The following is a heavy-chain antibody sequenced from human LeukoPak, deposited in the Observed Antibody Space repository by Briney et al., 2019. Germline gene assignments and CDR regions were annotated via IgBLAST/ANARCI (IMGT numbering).Heavy chain of an antibody. J-gene: IGHJ4*02. V-gene: IGHV3-74*01. CDR3: ARGRGYSYGFGFDS. Sequence: PGGSLRLSCAASGFTFSTYWMHWVRQAPGEGLVLVSRINSDGISTRYADSVKGRFTISRDNAKNTLYLLMNSLRAEDTAVYYCARGRGYSYGFGFDSWGQGTLVTVSS. D-gene: IGHD5-18*01. CDR2: INSDGIST. CDR1: GFTFSTYW.